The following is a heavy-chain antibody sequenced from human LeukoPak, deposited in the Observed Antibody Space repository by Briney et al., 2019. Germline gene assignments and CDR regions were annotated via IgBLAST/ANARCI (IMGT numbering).Heavy chain of an antibody. CDR3: AKRQVTIVGQNYFDY. CDR1: GFTFSSYT. CDR2: IGASGGGT. Sequence: PGGSLRLSCAASGFTFSSYTMTWVRQAPGKGLEWVSTIGASGGGTFYADSVKGRFTISRDNSKNMLYLQMNSLRADDTAVYYCAKRQVTIVGQNYFDYWGQGTLVTVSS. D-gene: IGHD2-21*02. V-gene: IGHV3-23*01. J-gene: IGHJ4*02.